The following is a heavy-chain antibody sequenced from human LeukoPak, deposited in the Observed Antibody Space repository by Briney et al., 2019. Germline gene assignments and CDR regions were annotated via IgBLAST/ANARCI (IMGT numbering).Heavy chain of an antibody. CDR3: VKSPLGECTNTKCADR. Sequence: PGGSLRLSCAASGFTFSSYSMNWVRQAPGKGLEWVSYISRTSSGIYYAESVKGRFTISRDNSRNTLYLQMDSLRTEDTAMYHCVKSPLGECTNTKCADRWGQGILVTVSS. D-gene: IGHD2-8*01. CDR1: GFTFSSYS. CDR2: ISRTSSGI. V-gene: IGHV3-48*01. J-gene: IGHJ4*02.